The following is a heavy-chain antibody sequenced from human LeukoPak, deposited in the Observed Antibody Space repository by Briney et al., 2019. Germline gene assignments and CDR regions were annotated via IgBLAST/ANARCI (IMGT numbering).Heavy chain of an antibody. Sequence: PSQTLSLTCAVSGGSISSGGYSWSWIRQPPGKGLEWIGYNYYSGNTNDNPSLKNRVTISVDTSKNQFSLKLSSVTAADTAVYYCARHSRPTGDHYYYMDVWGKGTTVTISS. D-gene: IGHD7-27*01. CDR3: ARHSRPTGDHYYYMDV. V-gene: IGHV4-61*08. CDR2: NYYSGNT. J-gene: IGHJ6*03. CDR1: GGSISSGGYS.